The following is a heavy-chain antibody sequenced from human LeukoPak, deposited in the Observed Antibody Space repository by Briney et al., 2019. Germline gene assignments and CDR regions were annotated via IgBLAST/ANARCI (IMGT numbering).Heavy chain of an antibody. CDR2: VYYTGAS. D-gene: IGHD1-26*01. J-gene: IGHJ4*02. Sequence: PSETLSLTCTVSGGSISSSSYYWGWIRQPPGKGLEWIGSVYYTGASYYNPSLKSRVTISIDMSKNQFSLKLTSVTAADTAVYYCARYSGTHSSNFDYWGQGTLVTVSS. CDR3: ARYSGTHSSNFDY. CDR1: GGSISSSSYY. V-gene: IGHV4-39*01.